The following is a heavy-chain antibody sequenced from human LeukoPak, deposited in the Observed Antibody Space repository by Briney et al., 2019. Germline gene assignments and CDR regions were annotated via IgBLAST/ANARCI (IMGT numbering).Heavy chain of an antibody. D-gene: IGHD2/OR15-2a*01. Sequence: PGGSLRLSCAASGFTVGTNYMRWVRQAPGKGLEWVSVIYSGGGTYYADSVKGRFTISRDNSNNILYLQMNSLRAEDTAVYYCTRDSRKESGIYYSDYWGRGTLVTVSS. CDR2: IYSGGGT. CDR3: TRDSRKESGIYYSDY. V-gene: IGHV3-66*01. CDR1: GFTVGTNY. J-gene: IGHJ4*02.